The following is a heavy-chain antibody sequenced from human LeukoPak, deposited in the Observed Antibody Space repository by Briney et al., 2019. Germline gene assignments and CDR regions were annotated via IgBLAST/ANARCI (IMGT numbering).Heavy chain of an antibody. CDR3: ARDSIVGATNADAFDI. CDR1: GFTFSTFE. CDR2: INSDGSST. D-gene: IGHD1-26*01. J-gene: IGHJ3*02. V-gene: IGHV3-74*01. Sequence: GGSLRLSCAASGFTFSTFEMNWVRQAPGKGLVWVSRINSDGSSTSYADSVKGRFTISRDNAKNTLYLQMNSLRAEDTAVYYCARDSIVGATNADAFDIWGQGTMVTVSS.